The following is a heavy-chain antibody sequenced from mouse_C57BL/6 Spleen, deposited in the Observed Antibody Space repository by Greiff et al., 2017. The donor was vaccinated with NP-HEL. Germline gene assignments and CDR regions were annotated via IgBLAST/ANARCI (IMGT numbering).Heavy chain of an antibody. J-gene: IGHJ4*01. Sequence: EVQLQQSGPELVKPGASVKISCKASGYTFTDYYMNWVKQSHGKSLEWIGDINPNNGGTSYNQKFKGKATLTVDESSSTAYMELRSLTSEDSAVYYCARNYYGSRYYAMDYWGQGTSVTVSS. D-gene: IGHD1-1*01. CDR3: ARNYYGSRYYAMDY. CDR1: GYTFTDYY. CDR2: INPNNGGT. V-gene: IGHV1-26*01.